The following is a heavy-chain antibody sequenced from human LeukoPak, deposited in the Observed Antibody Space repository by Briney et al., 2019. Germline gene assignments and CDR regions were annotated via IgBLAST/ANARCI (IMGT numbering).Heavy chain of an antibody. CDR1: GLSFSSYE. V-gene: IGHV3-48*03. J-gene: IGHJ1*01. Sequence: GGSLRLSCAAAGLSFSSYEMYWVRQAPGKGLEWVSYISGDSTTIYYADSVKGRFTISRDNAKNSLYLRMDSLRAEDTAIYYCVPPAAGLRQTISTEYFQHWGPGTLVTVSS. CDR2: ISGDSTTI. D-gene: IGHD6-13*01. CDR3: VPPAAGLRQTISTEYFQH.